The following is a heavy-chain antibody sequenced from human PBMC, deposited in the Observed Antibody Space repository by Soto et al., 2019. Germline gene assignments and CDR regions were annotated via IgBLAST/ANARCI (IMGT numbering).Heavy chain of an antibody. Sequence: PSETRSLTWTGSAGSISRYYWSGIRQPPGKGLEWIGYIFYSGSTNYNPSLKSRVTISVDTSKNQFSLKLSSVTAADTAVYYCASRYRDAFDIWGQGTMVPVSS. CDR3: ASRYRDAFDI. J-gene: IGHJ3*02. CDR2: IFYSGST. CDR1: AGSISRYY. V-gene: IGHV4-59*01. D-gene: IGHD1-26*01.